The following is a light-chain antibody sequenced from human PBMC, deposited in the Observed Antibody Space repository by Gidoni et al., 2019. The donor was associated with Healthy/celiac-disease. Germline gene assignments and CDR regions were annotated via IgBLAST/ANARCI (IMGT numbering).Light chain of an antibody. V-gene: IGLV2-14*01. CDR2: DVS. CDR3: SSYTSSSTLV. CDR1: SSDVGGYNY. Sequence: QSALTQPASVSGSPGPSITLSCTGTSSDVGGYNYVSWYQQHPGKAPKLMIYDVSNRPSGVSKRFSGSKSGNTASLTISGLQAEDEADYYCSSYTSSSTLVCGGGTKLTVL. J-gene: IGLJ2*01.